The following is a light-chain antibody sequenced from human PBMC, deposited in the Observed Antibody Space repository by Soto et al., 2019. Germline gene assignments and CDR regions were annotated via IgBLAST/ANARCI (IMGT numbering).Light chain of an antibody. Sequence: QSALTQPASMSGSPGQSITISCTGTGSDVRGNRYVSWYQHYPDKAPKLMISDVSNRPSGVSDRFSGSKSGDTASLTISGLQAEDEADYYCSAFTGTTYVFGTGTKVTVL. CDR1: GSDVRGNRY. CDR3: SAFTGTTYV. V-gene: IGLV2-14*03. J-gene: IGLJ1*01. CDR2: DVS.